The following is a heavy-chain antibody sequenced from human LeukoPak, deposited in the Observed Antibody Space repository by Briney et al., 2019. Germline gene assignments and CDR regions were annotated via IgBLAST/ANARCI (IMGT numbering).Heavy chain of an antibody. CDR3: AKGSSKVVPAATFDY. D-gene: IGHD2-2*01. Sequence: PGGSLRLSCAASGFTFSNYWMHWVRQAPGKGLVWVSRSKSDGSSTSYADSVKGRFTISRDNAKNTMYLQMNSLRAEDTAVYYCAKGSSKVVPAATFDYWGQGTLVTVSS. CDR2: SKSDGSST. V-gene: IGHV3-74*01. J-gene: IGHJ4*02. CDR1: GFTFSNYW.